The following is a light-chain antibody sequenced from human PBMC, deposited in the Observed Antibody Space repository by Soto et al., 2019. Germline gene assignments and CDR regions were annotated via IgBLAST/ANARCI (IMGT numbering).Light chain of an antibody. V-gene: IGKV3-15*01. CDR1: QSVSSN. CDR3: QPYNNWPMT. CDR2: YAS. Sequence: EIVMTQSPATLTTSPGERATVSCRASQSVSSNLAWYQQKPGQVPRLLIYYASTRATGIPASLSGSGSGTEFTPTIRSLESEDFAVDYSQPYNNWPMTFGQGTHVEIE. J-gene: IGKJ1*01.